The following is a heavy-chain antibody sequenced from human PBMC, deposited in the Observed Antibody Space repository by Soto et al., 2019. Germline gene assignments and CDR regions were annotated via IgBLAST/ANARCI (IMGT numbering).Heavy chain of an antibody. D-gene: IGHD1-26*01. CDR3: ASYSGSYYIDYYYYGMDV. V-gene: IGHV1-69*06. CDR2: IIPIFGTA. Sequence: ASVKVSCKASGVTFSSYAISWVRQAPGQGLEWMGGIIPIFGTANYAQKFQGRVTITADKSTSTAYMELSSLRSEDTAVYYCASYSGSYYIDYYYYGMDVWGQGTTVTVSS. J-gene: IGHJ6*02. CDR1: GVTFSSYA.